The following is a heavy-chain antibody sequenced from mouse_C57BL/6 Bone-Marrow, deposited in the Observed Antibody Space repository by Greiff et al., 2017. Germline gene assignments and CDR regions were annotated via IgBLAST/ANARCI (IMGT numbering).Heavy chain of an antibody. D-gene: IGHD2-5*01. CDR2: INPSNGGT. Sequence: QVQLQQPGTELVKPGASVKLSCKASGYTFTSYWMHWVKQRPGQGLGWIGNINPSNGGTNYNEKFKSKATLTVDKASSTAYMQLSSLTSEDAAVYFCSSAPYYSNTPFADWGQGTLVTVSA. J-gene: IGHJ3*01. CDR3: SSAPYYSNTPFAD. V-gene: IGHV1-53*01. CDR1: GYTFTSYW.